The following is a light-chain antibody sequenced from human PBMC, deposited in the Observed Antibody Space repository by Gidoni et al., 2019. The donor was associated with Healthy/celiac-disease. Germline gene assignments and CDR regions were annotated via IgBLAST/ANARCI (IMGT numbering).Light chain of an antibody. CDR1: QCVSSN. J-gene: IGKJ2*01. CDR2: GTS. V-gene: IGKV3-15*01. CDR3: QQYNNWPPRYT. Sequence: EIVMTQSPATLSVSPGERATLSCRSSQCVSSNLAWYQQKPGQGPRLLIYGTSTRATGIPARFTLTISSLQSEDVAVYYCQQYNNWPPRYTFGQXTKLEIK.